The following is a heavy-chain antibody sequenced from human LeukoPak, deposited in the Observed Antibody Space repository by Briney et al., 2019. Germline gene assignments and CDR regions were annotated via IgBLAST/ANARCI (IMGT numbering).Heavy chain of an antibody. CDR1: GFTFSGYA. CDR2: IGGSGVST. D-gene: IGHD2-15*01. Sequence: PGGSLRLSGAASGFTFSGYAMSWVRQAPGKGLEWVSGIGGSGVSTYYADSVKGRFTISRDNPKNTLYLQMNSLRAEDTAMYYCAKDRVLVAATGVDYWGQGTQVTVSS. J-gene: IGHJ4*02. CDR3: AKDRVLVAATGVDY. V-gene: IGHV3-23*01.